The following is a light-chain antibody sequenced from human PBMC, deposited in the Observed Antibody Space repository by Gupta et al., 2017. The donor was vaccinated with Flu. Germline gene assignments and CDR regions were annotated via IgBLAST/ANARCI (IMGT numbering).Light chain of an antibody. Sequence: ESQSTHSPSGLPAYVGDRVTVTCRASQNIDNHLNWYQQKPGKAPKFLIYDASTLQSGVPSRFTGSGSGTDFTLTISSLQPEDFATYYCQQSYSIHRTFGQGTKVEIK. V-gene: IGKV1-39*01. J-gene: IGKJ1*01. CDR2: DAS. CDR3: QQSYSIHRT. CDR1: QNIDNH.